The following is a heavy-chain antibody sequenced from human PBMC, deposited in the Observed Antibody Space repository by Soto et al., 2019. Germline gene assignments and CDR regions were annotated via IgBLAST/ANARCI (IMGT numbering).Heavy chain of an antibody. CDR3: GRDRDRVADI. CDR1: GYTFNTYG. J-gene: IGHJ3*02. CDR2: INAYNGNR. D-gene: IGHD2-15*01. Sequence: ASVKVSCKASGYTFNTYGITWVRQAPGQGLEWMAWINAYNGNRIYAQNFQGRVTVTTDTSTSAAYMELMSLTSDDTAVYFCGRDRDRVADIGGLGTMVTVSS. V-gene: IGHV1-18*01.